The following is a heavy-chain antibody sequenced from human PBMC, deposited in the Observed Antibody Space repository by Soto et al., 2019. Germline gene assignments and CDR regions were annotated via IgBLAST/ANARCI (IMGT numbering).Heavy chain of an antibody. CDR3: ARLYGGYQGGMDV. CDR1: GFTFSSYW. D-gene: IGHD5-12*01. CDR2: INSDGSST. Sequence: GGSLRRSCAASGFTFSSYWMHWVRQAPGKGLVWVSRINSDGSSTRYADSVKGRFTISRDNAKNTLYLQMNSLRAEDTAVYYCARLYGGYQGGMDVWGQGTTVTV. V-gene: IGHV3-74*01. J-gene: IGHJ6*02.